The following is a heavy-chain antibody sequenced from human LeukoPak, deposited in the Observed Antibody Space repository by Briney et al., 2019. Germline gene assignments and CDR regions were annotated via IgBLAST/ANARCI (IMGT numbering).Heavy chain of an antibody. CDR3: AKDQRRVTMQYFDY. CDR2: ISAGGGST. J-gene: IGHJ4*02. V-gene: IGHV3-23*01. D-gene: IGHD4-11*01. CDR1: GFTFSNYA. Sequence: PGGSLRLSCEASGFTFSNYAMNWVRQAPGKGLEWVSGISAGGGSTYYADSVKGRFTISADTSKSTLYLQMNSLRAEDTAVYYCAKDQRRVTMQYFDYWGQGTLVTVSS.